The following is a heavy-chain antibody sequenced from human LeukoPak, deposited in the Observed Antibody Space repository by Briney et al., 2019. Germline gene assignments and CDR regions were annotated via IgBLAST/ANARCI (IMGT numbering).Heavy chain of an antibody. CDR3: AAESQGFLTGYAYYYYYYMDV. Sequence: QPGGSLRLSCAASGFTFSSYWMHWVRQAPGKGLVWVSRINSDGSSTSYADSVKGRFTISRDNAKNTLYLQMNSLRAEDTAVYYCAAESQGFLTGYAYYYYYYMDVWGKGTTVTVSS. V-gene: IGHV3-74*01. J-gene: IGHJ6*03. D-gene: IGHD3-9*01. CDR1: GFTFSSYW. CDR2: INSDGSST.